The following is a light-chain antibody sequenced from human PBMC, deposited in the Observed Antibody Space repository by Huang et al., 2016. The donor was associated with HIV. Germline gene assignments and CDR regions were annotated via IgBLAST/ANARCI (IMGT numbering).Light chain of an antibody. CDR2: GAY. CDR1: QAIGTY. CDR3: QQSYSALIT. J-gene: IGKJ5*01. Sequence: IQLTQSPTSLSASVGDRVAIACRASQAIGTYLNWFQQKPGRSPKLLISGAYSLRSGFPSRFIGSGSGTGFTLTIRGLQFDDFATYFCQQSYSALITFGQGTRLEIK. V-gene: IGKV1-39*01.